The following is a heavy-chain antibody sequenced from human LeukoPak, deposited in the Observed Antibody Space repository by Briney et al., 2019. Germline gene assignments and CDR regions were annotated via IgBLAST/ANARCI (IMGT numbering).Heavy chain of an antibody. Sequence: GGSLRLSCAASGFTFSDHAMHWFRQAPGKGLEWVSAVGIAADTFYPGSVKGRFTTSRENAKNSLYLQMNSLRVEDTAVYYCVRQKKSHGNFDYWGQGTLVTVSS. CDR2: VGIAADT. V-gene: IGHV3-13*01. CDR1: GFTFSDHA. CDR3: VRQKKSHGNFDY. J-gene: IGHJ4*02. D-gene: IGHD1-26*01.